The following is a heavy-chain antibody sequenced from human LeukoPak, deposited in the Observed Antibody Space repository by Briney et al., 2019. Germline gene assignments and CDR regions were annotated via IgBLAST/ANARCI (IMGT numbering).Heavy chain of an antibody. D-gene: IGHD6-13*01. CDR2: IDGSGVGT. CDR1: GFTFSSYV. CDR3: TKGAAAGPKYFQH. J-gene: IGHJ1*01. Sequence: GGSLRLSCAASGFTFSSYVMRWVRQAPGKGLEWVSTIDGSGVGTYYADSVKGRFTISRDSSKSTLYLHMNSLRAEDTAVYYCTKGAAAGPKYFQHWGQGTLLTVSS. V-gene: IGHV3-23*01.